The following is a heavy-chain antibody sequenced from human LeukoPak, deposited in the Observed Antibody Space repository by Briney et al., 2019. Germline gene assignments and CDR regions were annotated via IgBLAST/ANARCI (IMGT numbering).Heavy chain of an antibody. CDR2: ISSSSSYI. CDR3: ARDVLWFGELLLSGAFDI. J-gene: IGHJ3*02. D-gene: IGHD3-10*01. CDR1: GFTFSSYS. V-gene: IGHV3-21*01. Sequence: GSLRLSCAASGFTFSSYSMNWVRQAPGRGLEWVSPISSSSSYIYYADSVKGRFTISRDNAKNSLYLQMNSLRAEDTAVYYCARDVLWFGELLLSGAFDIWGQGTMVTVSS.